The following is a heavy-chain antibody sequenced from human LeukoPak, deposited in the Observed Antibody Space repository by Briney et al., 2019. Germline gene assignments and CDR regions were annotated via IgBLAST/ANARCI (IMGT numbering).Heavy chain of an antibody. J-gene: IGHJ3*02. CDR3: ARTLGWELPRSAFDI. Sequence: GASVKVSGKASGYTFTGYYMHWVRQAPGQGLEWMGWINPNSGGTNYAQKFQGRVTMTRDTSISTAYMELSRLRSDDTAVYYCARTLGWELPRSAFDIWGQGTMVTVSS. V-gene: IGHV1-2*02. CDR1: GYTFTGYY. CDR2: INPNSGGT. D-gene: IGHD1-26*01.